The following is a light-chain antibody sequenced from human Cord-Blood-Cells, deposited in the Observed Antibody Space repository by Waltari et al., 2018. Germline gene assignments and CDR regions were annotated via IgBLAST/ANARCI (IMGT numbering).Light chain of an antibody. CDR3: CSYAGSSTVV. V-gene: IGLV2-23*01. CDR1: SSDVGSYNL. CDR2: EGS. Sequence: QSALTQPASVSGSPGQSITISCTGTSSDVGSYNLVSWYQQHPGKPPKLMIYEGSKRPSGVFNRFSGSKSGNTAALTISGLQAEDEADYYCCSYAGSSTVVFGGGTKLTVL. J-gene: IGLJ2*01.